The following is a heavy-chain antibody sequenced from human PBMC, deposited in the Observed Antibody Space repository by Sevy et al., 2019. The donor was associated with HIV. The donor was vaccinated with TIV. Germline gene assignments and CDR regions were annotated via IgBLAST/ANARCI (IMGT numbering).Heavy chain of an antibody. Sequence: GGSLRLSCAASGFTFSSYAMSWVRQAPGKGLEWVSAISGSGGSTYYADSVKGRFTISRDNSKNTLYLQMNSLRAEDTAVYYCAKDGGYGQGYYYYMDVWGKGTTVIVSS. CDR2: ISGSGGST. D-gene: IGHD5-12*01. J-gene: IGHJ6*03. V-gene: IGHV3-23*01. CDR1: GFTFSSYA. CDR3: AKDGGYGQGYYYYMDV.